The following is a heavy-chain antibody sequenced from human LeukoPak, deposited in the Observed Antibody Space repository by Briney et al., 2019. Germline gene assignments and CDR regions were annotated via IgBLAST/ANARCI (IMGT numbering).Heavy chain of an antibody. CDR3: ARNSGSSPLNWFDP. D-gene: IGHD1-26*01. J-gene: IGHJ5*02. CDR1: GYTFTSYG. Sequence: ASVKVSCKASGYTFTSYGISWVRQAPGQGLEWMGWISAYNGNTNYAQELQGRVTMTTDTSTSTAYMELRSLRSDDTAVYYCARNSGSSPLNWFDPWGQGTLVTVSS. V-gene: IGHV1-18*01. CDR2: ISAYNGNT.